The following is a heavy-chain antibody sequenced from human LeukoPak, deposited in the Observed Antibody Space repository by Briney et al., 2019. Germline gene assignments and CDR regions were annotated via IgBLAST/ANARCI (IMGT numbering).Heavy chain of an antibody. CDR2: MNPNSGNT. Sequence: GASVKVSCKASGYTFSSYDINWVRQATGQGLEWMGWMNPNSGNTGYAQKLQGRMTMTRNTSISTAYMERRSLRSEDTALYCCSRGDYWGQGTLVTVSS. J-gene: IGHJ4*02. CDR3: SRGDY. CDR1: GYTFSSYD. V-gene: IGHV1-8*01.